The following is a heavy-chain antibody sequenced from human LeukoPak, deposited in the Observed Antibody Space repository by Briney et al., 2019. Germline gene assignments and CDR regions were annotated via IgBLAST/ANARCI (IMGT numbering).Heavy chain of an antibody. D-gene: IGHD6-13*01. Sequence: SETLSLTCTDSGGSIRSYYWSWIRQPPGKGLEWIGYIYYSGSTNYNPSLKSRVTISVDTSKNQFSLKLSSVTAADTAVYYCARHDAAAYRGYFDYWGQGTLVTVSS. V-gene: IGHV4-59*08. CDR1: GGSIRSYY. CDR3: ARHDAAAYRGYFDY. J-gene: IGHJ4*02. CDR2: IYYSGST.